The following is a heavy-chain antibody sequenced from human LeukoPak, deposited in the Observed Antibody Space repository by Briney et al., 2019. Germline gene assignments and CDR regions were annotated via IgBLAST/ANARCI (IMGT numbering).Heavy chain of an antibody. Sequence: SETLSLTCTVSGGSIIGYYWTWIRQPPGKGLEWIGYIYTSGSTNYNPSLKSRVTISVDMSKNQFSLKLSSVTAADTAVYYCARGRCSADICSGGDAFDIWGQGTMVSVSS. CDR1: GGSIIGYY. CDR3: ARGRCSADICSGGDAFDI. J-gene: IGHJ3*02. V-gene: IGHV4-4*09. D-gene: IGHD2-15*01. CDR2: IYTSGST.